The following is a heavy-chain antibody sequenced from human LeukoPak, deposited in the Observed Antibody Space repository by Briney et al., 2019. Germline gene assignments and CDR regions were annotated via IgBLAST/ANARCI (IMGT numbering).Heavy chain of an antibody. V-gene: IGHV1-2*02. CDR2: INPNSGGT. CDR1: GYTFTGYY. J-gene: IGHJ4*02. CDR3: AREKCSSASCNHPFDY. D-gene: IGHD2-2*01. Sequence: ASVKVSCKASGYTFTGYYMHWVRQAPGQGLEWMGWINPNSGGTNYAQKFQGRVTMTRDTSISTAYMEPSRLRSDDTAVYYCAREKCSSASCNHPFDYWGQGTLVTVSS.